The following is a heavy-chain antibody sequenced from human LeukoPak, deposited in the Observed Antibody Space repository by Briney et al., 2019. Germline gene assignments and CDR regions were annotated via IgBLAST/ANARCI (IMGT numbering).Heavy chain of an antibody. V-gene: IGHV3-30*02. J-gene: IGHJ4*02. Sequence: GGSLRLSCAASGFTFSSYGMHWVRQAPGKGLEWVAFIRYDGSNKYYADSVKGRFTISRDNSKNTLFLQMNSLSAEDTAVYYCAPDPYDSSGSNYWGQGILVTVSS. D-gene: IGHD3-22*01. CDR2: IRYDGSNK. CDR1: GFTFSSYG. CDR3: APDPYDSSGSNY.